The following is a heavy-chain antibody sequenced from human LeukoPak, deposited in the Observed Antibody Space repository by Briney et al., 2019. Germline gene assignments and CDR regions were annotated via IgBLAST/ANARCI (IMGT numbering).Heavy chain of an antibody. CDR3: VKSPLYRGNGSGGSSYYFDY. J-gene: IGHJ4*02. CDR2: ISGTGGTT. D-gene: IGHD2-15*01. V-gene: IGHV3-23*01. CDR1: GFTFSSCA. Sequence: PGGSLRLSCVGSGFTFSSCAMIWVRQTPGKGLEWVSVISGTGGTTYDADSVKGRFTISRDNSKNTLYLQMNRLRAEDTAVYYGVKSPLYRGNGSGGSSYYFDYGGQGTLVTVSS.